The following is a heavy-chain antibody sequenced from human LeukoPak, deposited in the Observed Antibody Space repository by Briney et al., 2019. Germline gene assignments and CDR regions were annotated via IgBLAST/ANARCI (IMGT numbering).Heavy chain of an antibody. Sequence: ASVKVSSKASGYTFTGYYMHWVRQAPGQGLEWMGWINPNSGGTNYAQKFQGRVTMTRDTSISTAYMELSRLRSDDTAVYYCARDDYYDSSGYYLAWGQGTLVTVSS. V-gene: IGHV1-2*02. CDR2: INPNSGGT. J-gene: IGHJ5*02. CDR1: GYTFTGYY. D-gene: IGHD3-22*01. CDR3: ARDDYYDSSGYYLA.